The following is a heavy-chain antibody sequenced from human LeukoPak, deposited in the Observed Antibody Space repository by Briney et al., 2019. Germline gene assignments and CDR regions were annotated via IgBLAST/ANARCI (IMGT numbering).Heavy chain of an antibody. J-gene: IGHJ5*02. V-gene: IGHV3-21*01. D-gene: IGHD1-7*01. CDR3: ARGATDTTRWFDP. CDR2: ISRTSEST. CDR1: GSTFSNFG. Sequence: PGGSLRLSCAASGSTFSNFGMSWVRQAPGKGLEWVSIISRTSESTFYADSVKGRFTISRDNAKNSLYLQMNGLRADDTATYYCARGATDTTRWFDPWGQGTLVTVSS.